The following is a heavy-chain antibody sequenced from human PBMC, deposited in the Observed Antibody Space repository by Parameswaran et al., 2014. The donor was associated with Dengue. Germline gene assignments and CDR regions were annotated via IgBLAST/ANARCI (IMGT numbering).Heavy chain of an antibody. Sequence: VRQAPGKGLEWVSYISSSGSTIYYADSVKGRFTISRDNAKNSLYLQMNSLRAEDTAVYYCARRKGDTAMVTGAFDIWGQGTMVTVSS. D-gene: IGHD5-18*01. CDR3: ARRKGDTAMVTGAFDI. V-gene: IGHV3-48*03. J-gene: IGHJ3*02. CDR2: ISSSGSTI.